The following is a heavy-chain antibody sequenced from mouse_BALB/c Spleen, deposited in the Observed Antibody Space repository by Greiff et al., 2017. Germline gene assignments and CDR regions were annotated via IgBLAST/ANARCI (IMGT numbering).Heavy chain of an antibody. CDR1: GYTFSSYW. CDR3: ARRGYYYGVDY. CDR2: ILPGSGST. D-gene: IGHD1-1*01. J-gene: IGHJ2*01. Sequence: QVQLKESGAELMKPGASVKLSCKATGYTFSSYWIEWVKQRPGHGLEWIGEILPGSGSTNYNEKFKGKATFTADTSSNTAYMQLSSLTSEDSAVYYCARRGYYYGVDYWGQGTTLTVSS. V-gene: IGHV1-9*01.